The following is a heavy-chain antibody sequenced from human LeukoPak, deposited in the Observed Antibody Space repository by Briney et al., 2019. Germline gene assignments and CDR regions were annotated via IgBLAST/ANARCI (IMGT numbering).Heavy chain of an antibody. D-gene: IGHD2-2*01. Sequence: SETLPLTCTVSGGSISSYYWSWIRQPPGKGLEWIGYIYYSGSTNYNPSLKSRVTISVDTSKNQFSLKLSSVTAADTAVYHCARVGRNCSSTSCYRPYYYGMDVWGQGTTVTVSS. CDR3: ARVGRNCSSTSCYRPYYYGMDV. CDR1: GGSISSYY. J-gene: IGHJ6*02. V-gene: IGHV4-59*01. CDR2: IYYSGST.